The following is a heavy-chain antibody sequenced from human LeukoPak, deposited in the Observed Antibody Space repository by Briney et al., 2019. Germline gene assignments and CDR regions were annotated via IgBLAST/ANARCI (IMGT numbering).Heavy chain of an antibody. Sequence: PSETLSLTCTVSGGSISSYYWSWIRQPPGKGLEWIGYIYYSGSTNYNPPLKSRVTISVDTSKNQFSLKLSSVTAADTAVYYCARGGHSSSWYGFDPWGQGTLVTVSS. D-gene: IGHD6-13*01. CDR3: ARGGHSSSWYGFDP. J-gene: IGHJ5*02. V-gene: IGHV4-59*01. CDR1: GGSISSYY. CDR2: IYYSGST.